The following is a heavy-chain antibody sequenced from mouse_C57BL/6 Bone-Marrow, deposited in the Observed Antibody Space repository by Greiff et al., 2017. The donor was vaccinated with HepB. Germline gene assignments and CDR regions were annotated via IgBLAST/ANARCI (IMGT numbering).Heavy chain of an antibody. CDR2: IDPENGDT. Sequence: DVKLQESGAELVRPGASVKLSCTASGFNIKDDYMHWVKQRPEQGLEWIGWIDPENGDTEYASKFQGKATITADKSSNTAYLQLSSLTSEDTAVYYCTTSSPFTSVVNYWGQGTTLTVSS. CDR3: TTSSPFTSVVNY. D-gene: IGHD1-1*01. V-gene: IGHV14-4*01. J-gene: IGHJ2*01. CDR1: GFNIKDDY.